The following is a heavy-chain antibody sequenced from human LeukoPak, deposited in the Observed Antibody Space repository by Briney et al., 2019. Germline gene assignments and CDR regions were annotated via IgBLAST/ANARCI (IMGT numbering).Heavy chain of an antibody. V-gene: IGHV4-59*01. CDR3: ARDRAYFDY. CDR2: IYYSGRT. CDR1: GGSISSYY. J-gene: IGHJ4*02. Sequence: SETLSLTCTVSGGSISSYYWSWIRQPPGKGLEWIGYIYYSGRTNYNPSLKSRVTISVDTSKNQFSLKLSSVTAADTAVYYCARDRAYFDYWGQGTLVTVSS.